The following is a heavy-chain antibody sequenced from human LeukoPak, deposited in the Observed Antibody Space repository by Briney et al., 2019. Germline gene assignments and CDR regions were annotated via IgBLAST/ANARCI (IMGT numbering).Heavy chain of an antibody. Sequence: SETLSLTCTVSGGSISSSSYYWGWIRQPPGKGLEWIGSIYYSGSTYYNPSLKGRVTISVDTSKNQFSLKLSSVTAADTAVYYCASSIVGATIAFDIWGQGTMVTVSS. CDR2: IYYSGST. V-gene: IGHV4-39*07. CDR3: ASSIVGATIAFDI. J-gene: IGHJ3*02. D-gene: IGHD1-26*01. CDR1: GGSISSSSYY.